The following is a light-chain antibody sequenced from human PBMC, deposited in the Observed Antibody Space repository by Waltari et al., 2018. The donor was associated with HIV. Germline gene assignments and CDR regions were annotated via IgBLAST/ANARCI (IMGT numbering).Light chain of an antibody. CDR2: DVS. CDR1: SSDVGGYNY. Sequence: QSALTQPRSVSGSPGQSVTISCPGTSSDVGGYNYVPWYQQHPGKAHKLMIYDVSKRPSGVPYRFSGSKSGNTASLTISGLQAEDEADYYCCSYAGSYTLVFGGGTKLTVL. CDR3: CSYAGSYTLV. J-gene: IGLJ3*02. V-gene: IGLV2-11*01.